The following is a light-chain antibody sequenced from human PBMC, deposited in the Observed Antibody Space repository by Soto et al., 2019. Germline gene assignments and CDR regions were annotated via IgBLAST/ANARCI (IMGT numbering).Light chain of an antibody. V-gene: IGKV1-39*01. Sequence: DIQMTQSPPSLSASVGDRATITCRASQSINSFLNWYQQKPGKAPKLLIYAASSLHSGVPSRFSVSGSGTDGTLTISSLKPEDGATYYRQHSYSTPPTFGQGTKVDIK. CDR3: QHSYSTPPT. J-gene: IGKJ1*01. CDR1: QSINSF. CDR2: AAS.